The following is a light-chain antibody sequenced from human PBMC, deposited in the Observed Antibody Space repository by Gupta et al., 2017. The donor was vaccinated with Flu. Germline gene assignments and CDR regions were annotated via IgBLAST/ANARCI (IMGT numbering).Light chain of an antibody. CDR3: GTWDTDLSAVV. Sequence: SNSNIENNYVSWYQQVPGTAPTFLIYDDYKRPPGIPGRFSGSKSGTSATLAIYEIQPGDEALYFCGTWDTDLSAVVFGGGTKVTVL. V-gene: IGLV1-51*01. CDR2: DDY. J-gene: IGLJ3*02. CDR1: NSNIENNY.